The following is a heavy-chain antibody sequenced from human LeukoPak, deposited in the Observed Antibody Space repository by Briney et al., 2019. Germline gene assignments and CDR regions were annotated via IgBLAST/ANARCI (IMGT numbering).Heavy chain of an antibody. CDR1: GFTFSSYW. CDR2: INSDGSST. CDR3: ARDREKSGTTYYDFWSGYYRAGDDAFDI. V-gene: IGHV3-74*01. Sequence: GGSLRLSCAASGFTFSSYWMHWVRQAPGKGLVWVSRINSDGSSTSYADSVKGRFTISRDNAKNTLYLRMNSLRAEDTAVYYCARDREKSGTTYYDFWSGYYRAGDDAFDIWGQGTMVTVSS. D-gene: IGHD3-3*01. J-gene: IGHJ3*02.